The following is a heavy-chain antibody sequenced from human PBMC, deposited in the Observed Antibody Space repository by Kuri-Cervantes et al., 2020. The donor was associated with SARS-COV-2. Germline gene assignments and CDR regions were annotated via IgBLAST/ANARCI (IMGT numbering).Heavy chain of an antibody. J-gene: IGHJ3*02. CDR1: GGSFSGYY. CDR2: IYTSGRT. Sequence: GSLRLSCAVYGGSFSGYYWSWLRQPPGKGLEWIGRIYTSGRTNYNPSLKSRVTMSVDTSKSQFSLKLSSVTAADTAVYYCARELDCSSTSCSSTKISPAAFDIWGQGTMVTVSS. D-gene: IGHD2-2*01. CDR3: ARELDCSSTSCSSTKISPAAFDI. V-gene: IGHV4-59*10.